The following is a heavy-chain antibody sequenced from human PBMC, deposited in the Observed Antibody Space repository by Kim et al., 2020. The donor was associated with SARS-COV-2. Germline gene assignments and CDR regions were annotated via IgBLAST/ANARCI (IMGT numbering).Heavy chain of an antibody. J-gene: IGHJ6*02. V-gene: IGHV4-30-2*05. Sequence: KSRVTISVDTSKNQFALKLSSVTAADTAVYYCARGGSGDTAMVYFYYGMDVWGQGTTVTVSS. D-gene: IGHD5-18*01. CDR3: ARGGSGDTAMVYFYYGMDV.